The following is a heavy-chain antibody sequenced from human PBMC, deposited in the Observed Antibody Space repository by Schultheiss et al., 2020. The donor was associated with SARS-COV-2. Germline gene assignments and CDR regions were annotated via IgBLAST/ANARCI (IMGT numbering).Heavy chain of an antibody. CDR2: ISSDGRTT. V-gene: IGHV3-64D*06. J-gene: IGHJ4*02. CDR1: GFTFSSYD. CDR3: VKDRYIDC. Sequence: GGSLRLSCAASGFTFSSYDMHWVRQAPGKGLEYASSISSDGRTTYYADSVKGRFTISRDNSKNTLYLQMSSLRPEDTAVYYCVKDRYIDCWGQGTRVTVSS.